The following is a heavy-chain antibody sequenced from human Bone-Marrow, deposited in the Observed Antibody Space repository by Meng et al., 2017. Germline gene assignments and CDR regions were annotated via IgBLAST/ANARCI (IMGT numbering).Heavy chain of an antibody. J-gene: IGHJ5*02. CDR1: GYTFTGYY. Sequence: QAQVGQSGAEVKKPGALVKVSCKASGYTFTGYYMHWVRQAPGQGLEWMGRINPNSGGTNYAQKFQGRVTMTRDTSISTAYMELSRLRSDDTAVYYCARVSVRGVIRWFDPWGQGTLVTVSS. D-gene: IGHD3-10*01. V-gene: IGHV1-2*06. CDR3: ARVSVRGVIRWFDP. CDR2: INPNSGGT.